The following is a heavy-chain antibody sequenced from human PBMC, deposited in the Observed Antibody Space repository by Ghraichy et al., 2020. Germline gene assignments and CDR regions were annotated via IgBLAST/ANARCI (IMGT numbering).Heavy chain of an antibody. D-gene: IGHD5-18*01. CDR3: ARDLGTAMVT. Sequence: SETLSLTCTVSGGSISSYYWSWIRQPPGKGLEWIGYIYYSGSTNYNPSLKSRVTISVDTSKNQFSLKLSSVTAADTAVYYCARDLGTAMVTWGQGTLVTVSS. V-gene: IGHV4-59*01. J-gene: IGHJ5*02. CDR1: GGSISSYY. CDR2: IYYSGST.